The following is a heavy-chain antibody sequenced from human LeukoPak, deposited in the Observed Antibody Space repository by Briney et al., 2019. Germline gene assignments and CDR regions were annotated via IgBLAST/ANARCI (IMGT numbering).Heavy chain of an antibody. CDR2: IKQDGSEK. Sequence: GGSLRLSCAASGFTFSSYWMSWVRQAPGKGLEWVANIKQDGSEKYYVDSVKGRFTISRDNAKNSLYLQMNSLRAEDTAVYYCARDPGGSGSYFGFDYWGQGTLVTVSS. CDR3: ARDPGGSGSYFGFDY. CDR1: GFTFSSYW. J-gene: IGHJ4*02. V-gene: IGHV3-7*01. D-gene: IGHD3-10*01.